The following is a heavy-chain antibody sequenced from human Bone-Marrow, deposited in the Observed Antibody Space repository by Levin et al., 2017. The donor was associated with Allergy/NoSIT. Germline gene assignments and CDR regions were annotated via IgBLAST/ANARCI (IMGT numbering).Heavy chain of an antibody. Sequence: AGGSLRLSCAASGFTFRTYEMNWVRQAPGKGLEWISYINRGGGATIYADSVKGRFTISRDDAKNSLYLQMNSLRAEDTAVYYCAREEDVAARPGDGMDVWGQGTTVTVSS. V-gene: IGHV3-48*03. CDR3: AREEDVAARPGDGMDV. D-gene: IGHD6-6*01. CDR2: INRGGGAT. J-gene: IGHJ6*02. CDR1: GFTFRTYE.